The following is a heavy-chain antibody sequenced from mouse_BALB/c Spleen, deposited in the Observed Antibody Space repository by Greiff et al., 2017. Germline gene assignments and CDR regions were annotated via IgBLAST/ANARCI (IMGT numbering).Heavy chain of an antibody. CDR1: GYAFSSYW. J-gene: IGHJ4*01. CDR2: IYPGDGDT. CDR3: ARSDYDYAMDY. Sequence: VQLQESGAELVRPGSSVKISCKASGYAFSSYWMNWVKQRPGQGLEWIGQIYPGDGDTNYNGKFKGKATLTADKSSSTAYMQLSSLTSEDSAVYFCARSDYDYAMDYWGQGTSVTVSS. V-gene: IGHV1-80*01. D-gene: IGHD2-4*01.